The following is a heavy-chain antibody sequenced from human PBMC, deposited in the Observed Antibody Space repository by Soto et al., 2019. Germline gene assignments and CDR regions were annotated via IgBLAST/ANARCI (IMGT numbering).Heavy chain of an antibody. CDR1: GFTFSSYE. CDR2: IGTSETIR. D-gene: IGHD1-26*01. J-gene: IGHJ6*02. V-gene: IGHV3-48*03. CDR3: ARETLTLLGGVRDNGYYGMDV. Sequence: EVQLEESGGGLVQPGGSLRLSCAASGFTFSSYEMNWVRQVPGKGLQWVSYIGTSETIRYYADSVKGRFTISRDNAKNSLYLQMNSLRAEDTAIYYCARETLTLLGGVRDNGYYGMDVWGPGTTVTVSS.